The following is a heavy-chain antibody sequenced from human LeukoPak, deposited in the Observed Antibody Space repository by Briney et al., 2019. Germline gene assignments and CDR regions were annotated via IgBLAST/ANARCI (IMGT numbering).Heavy chain of an antibody. J-gene: IGHJ3*02. V-gene: IGHV3-11*04. CDR3: AREWSAFDI. CDR1: GRTFTEHY. Sequence: GGSLRLSCAASGRTFTEHYMHWIRQAPGKGLEWVSFIGGTAGNTYYADSVKGRFTISRDNAKNSLYLQMNSLRAEDTAVYYCAREWSAFDIWGQGTMVTASS. CDR2: IGGTAGNT. D-gene: IGHD2-8*01.